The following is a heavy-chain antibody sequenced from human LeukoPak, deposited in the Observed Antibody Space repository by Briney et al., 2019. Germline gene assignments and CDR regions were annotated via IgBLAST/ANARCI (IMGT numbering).Heavy chain of an antibody. CDR2: ISYDGSNK. V-gene: IGHV3-30*04. CDR3: ARDHGMVRGGPCFWFDP. CDR1: GFTFSSYA. D-gene: IGHD3-10*01. Sequence: PGRSLRLSCAASGFTFSSYAMHWVRQAPGKGLEWVAVISYDGSNKYYADSVKGRFTISRDNSKNTLYLQMNSLRAEDTAVYYCARDHGMVRGGPCFWFDPWGQGTLVTVSS. J-gene: IGHJ5*02.